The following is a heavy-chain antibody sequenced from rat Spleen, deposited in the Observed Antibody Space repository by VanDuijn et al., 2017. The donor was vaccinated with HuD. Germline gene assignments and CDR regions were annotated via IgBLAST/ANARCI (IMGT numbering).Heavy chain of an antibody. J-gene: IGHJ2*01. CDR2: ITNSGGST. D-gene: IGHD1-10*01. V-gene: IGHV5-31*01. CDR3: TRSEMTTISPGDY. CDR1: GFTFNNYL. Sequence: EVQLVESGGGLVQPGRSLKLSCVASGFTFNNYLMTWIRQAPGKGLEWVASITNSGGSTFYPDSVKGRFTISRDNAKNTLYLQMNSLRSEDTATYYCTRSEMTTISPGDYWGQGVMVTVSS.